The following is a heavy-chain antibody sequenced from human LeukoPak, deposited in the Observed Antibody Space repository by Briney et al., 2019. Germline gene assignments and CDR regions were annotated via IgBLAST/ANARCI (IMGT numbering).Heavy chain of an antibody. V-gene: IGHV3-74*01. CDR1: GFTFSKNW. Sequence: PGGSLRLSCVASGFTFSKNWMHWVRQAPGKGLVWVSRIQGDGSNTNYADSVKGRFSISRDNSKNTLYLQMSGLRAEDTAVYYCAKEFNRGLPDYWGQGTLVTVPS. CDR3: AKEFNRGLPDY. D-gene: IGHD2-21*01. J-gene: IGHJ4*02. CDR2: IQGDGSNT.